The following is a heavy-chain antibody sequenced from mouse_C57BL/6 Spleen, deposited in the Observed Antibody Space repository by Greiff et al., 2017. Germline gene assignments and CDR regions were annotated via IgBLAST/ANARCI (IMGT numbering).Heavy chain of an antibody. CDR2: ITPSNGGT. CDR3: ARMDREGFAY. Sequence: QVQLQQPGTELVKPGASVKLSCKASGYTFTSYWMHWVKPRPGQGLEWIGNITPSNGGTNYTEKFKSKATLTVDKSSSTAYMPLSSLTSEDSAVYYCARMDREGFAYWGQGTLVTVSA. J-gene: IGHJ3*01. CDR1: GYTFTSYW. V-gene: IGHV1-53*01.